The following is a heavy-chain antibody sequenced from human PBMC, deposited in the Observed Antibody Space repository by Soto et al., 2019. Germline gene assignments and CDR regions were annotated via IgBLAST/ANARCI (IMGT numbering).Heavy chain of an antibody. CDR3: ARDSKDTAMVRYFDY. J-gene: IGHJ4*02. D-gene: IGHD5-18*01. V-gene: IGHV4-59*01. CDR2: IYYSGST. CDR1: SGSISCYY. Sequence: SETLSLTCTVSSGSISCYYWSWLRQPPGKGLEWIGHIYYSGSTNYNPSLKSRVTISVDTSKNQFSLKLSSVTAADTAVYYCARDSKDTAMVRYFDYWGQGTLVTVSS.